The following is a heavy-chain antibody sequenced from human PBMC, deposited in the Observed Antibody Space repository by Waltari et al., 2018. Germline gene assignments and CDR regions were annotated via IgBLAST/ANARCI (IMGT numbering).Heavy chain of an antibody. CDR1: GGSISSGYW. V-gene: IGHV4-4*02. CDR3: ARGIYGVVVLDS. D-gene: IGHD3-3*01. Sequence: QVHLQESGPGQVKPSGTLSLICAVSGGSISSGYWWSWVRKPPGKGMEWIGEIDHNGRTKYNPSLKSRVTMSVDKSKSQIALGMTSVTAADTAMYYCARGIYGVVVLDSWGQGAPVTVSS. CDR2: IDHNGRT. J-gene: IGHJ4*02.